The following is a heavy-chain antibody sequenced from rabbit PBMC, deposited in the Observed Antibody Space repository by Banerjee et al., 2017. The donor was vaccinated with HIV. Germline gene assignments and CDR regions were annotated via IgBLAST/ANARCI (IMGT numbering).Heavy chain of an antibody. Sequence: ELVESGGGLVQPGESLKLSCKASGIDFSNYGISWVRQAPGKGPEWIAYIYPGFDLRDYASFVKGRFTISSDNAQNTVFLQMTSLTASDTATYFCARDLAGVIGWNFNLWGPGTLVTVS. CDR2: IYPGFDLR. D-gene: IGHD4-1*01. CDR3: ARDLAGVIGWNFNL. J-gene: IGHJ4*01. CDR1: GIDFSNYG. V-gene: IGHV1S47*01.